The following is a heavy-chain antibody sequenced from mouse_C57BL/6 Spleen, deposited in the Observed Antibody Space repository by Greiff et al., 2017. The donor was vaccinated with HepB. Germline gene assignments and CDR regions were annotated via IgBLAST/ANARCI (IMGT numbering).Heavy chain of an antibody. CDR3: TRLDVITTLGNFDD. J-gene: IGHJ2*01. V-gene: IGHV1-15*01. Sequence: QVQLQQSGAELVRPGASVTLSCKASGYTFTDYEMHWVKQTPVHGLEWIGAIDPETGGTAYNQKFKGKAILTADKSSSTAYMELRSLTSEDSAVYYGTRLDVITTLGNFDDRGQGTTLTVSS. D-gene: IGHD1-1*01. CDR2: IDPETGGT. CDR1: GYTFTDYE.